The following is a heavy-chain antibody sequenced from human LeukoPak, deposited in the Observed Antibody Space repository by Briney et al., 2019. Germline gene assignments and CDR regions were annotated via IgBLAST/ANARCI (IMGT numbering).Heavy chain of an antibody. CDR3: AKLPSSSSDY. J-gene: IGHJ4*02. Sequence: PGGSLRLSCAASGFTFSSYAMHWVRQAPGKGLEWVAVISYDGSNKYYADSVKGRFTISRDNSKNTLYLQMNSLRAEDTAVYYCAKLPSSSSDYWGQGTLVTVSS. CDR2: ISYDGSNK. V-gene: IGHV3-30-3*01. D-gene: IGHD6-6*01. CDR1: GFTFSSYA.